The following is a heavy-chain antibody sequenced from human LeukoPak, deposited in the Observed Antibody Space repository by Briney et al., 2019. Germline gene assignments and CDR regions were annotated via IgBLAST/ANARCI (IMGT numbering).Heavy chain of an antibody. J-gene: IGHJ4*02. Sequence: ASVKVSCKASGYTFTNYGISWVRQAPGQGLEWMGRIHPSSGATNYAQRFQGRVTLTRDTSINTAYMELSRLTSDDTAVYYCARDLPFEDWGQGTLVTVSS. V-gene: IGHV1-2*06. CDR1: GYTFTNYG. D-gene: IGHD2/OR15-2a*01. CDR2: IHPSSGAT. CDR3: ARDLPFED.